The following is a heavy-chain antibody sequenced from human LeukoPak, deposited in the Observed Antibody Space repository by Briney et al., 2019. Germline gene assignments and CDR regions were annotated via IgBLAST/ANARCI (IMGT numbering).Heavy chain of an antibody. CDR1: GFTFSSYW. V-gene: IGHV3-74*01. J-gene: IGHJ4*02. Sequence: GGSLRLSCAASGFTFSSYWMHWVRQVPGKGLVWVSRINNDGSGTDYADSVKGRFTISRDNAKNTLYLQMNSLRAEDTAVYYCTRGLAAAFNWGQGTLVTVSS. CDR2: INNDGSGT. CDR3: TRGLAAAFN. D-gene: IGHD6-13*01.